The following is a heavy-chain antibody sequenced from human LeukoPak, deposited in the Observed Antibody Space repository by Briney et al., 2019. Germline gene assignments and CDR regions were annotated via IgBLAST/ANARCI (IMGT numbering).Heavy chain of an antibody. CDR3: ARDKSWDY. V-gene: IGHV1-2*02. Sequence: RASVKVSCKASGYTFTDYYMHWVRQAPGQGLEWMGWINPNSGDTNHAQNFQGRVTMTRDTSISTAYMELSRLRSNDTAVYYCARDKSWDYWGQGTLVTVSS. CDR1: GYTFTDYY. J-gene: IGHJ4*02. CDR2: INPNSGDT.